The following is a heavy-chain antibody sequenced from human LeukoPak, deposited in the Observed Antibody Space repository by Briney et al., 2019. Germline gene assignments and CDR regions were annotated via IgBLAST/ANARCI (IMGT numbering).Heavy chain of an antibody. V-gene: IGHV3-48*03. CDR2: INIIGSTI. CDR1: GFTFSSYE. Sequence: GGSLRLSCAASGFTFSSYEMNWARQAPGKGLEWVSYINIIGSTIYYADSVKGRFTISRDNAKNSLYLQMNSLRAEDTAVYYCACLIVGATPSFDYWGQGTLVTVSS. CDR3: ACLIVGATPSFDY. J-gene: IGHJ4*02. D-gene: IGHD1-26*01.